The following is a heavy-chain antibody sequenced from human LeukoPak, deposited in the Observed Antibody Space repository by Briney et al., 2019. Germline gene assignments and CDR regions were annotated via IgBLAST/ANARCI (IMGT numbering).Heavy chain of an antibody. CDR1: GFTFSSYW. J-gene: IGHJ4*02. CDR2: TSSDGTAT. CDR3: AREVSVGLGFDY. D-gene: IGHD1-26*01. Sequence: GGSLRLSCGASGFTFSSYWMHWVRQAPGRGLVWVSRTSSDGTATTYADSVKGRFTMSRDNAKHTLYLQMNSLRAEDTAVYYCAREVSVGLGFDYWGQGTLVTVPS. V-gene: IGHV3-74*01.